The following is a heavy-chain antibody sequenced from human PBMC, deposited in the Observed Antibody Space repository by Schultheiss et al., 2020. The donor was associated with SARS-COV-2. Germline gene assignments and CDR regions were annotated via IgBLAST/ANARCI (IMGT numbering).Heavy chain of an antibody. CDR2: MNPNSGNT. J-gene: IGHJ6*02. V-gene: IGHV1-8*01. CDR3: ARDLLYSGYDGLWYSSSWWDSYGIDV. CDR1: GYTFTSYD. Sequence: ASVKVSCKASGYTFTSYDINWVRQATGQGLEWMGWMNPNSGNTGYAQKFQGRVTMTRNTSISTAYMELSSLRSEDTAVYYCARDLLYSGYDGLWYSSSWWDSYGIDVWGQGTTVTVSS. D-gene: IGHD6-13*01.